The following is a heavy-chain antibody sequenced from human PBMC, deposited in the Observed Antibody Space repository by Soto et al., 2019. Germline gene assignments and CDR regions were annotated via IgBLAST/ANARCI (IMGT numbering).Heavy chain of an antibody. CDR1: GFTFSSYG. J-gene: IGHJ5*02. CDR2: ISYDGSNK. CDR3: AKDLYDSSGYYYNWFDP. Sequence: QVQLVESGGGVVQPGRSLRLSCAASGFTFSSYGMHWVRQAPGKGLEWVAVISYDGSNKYYADSVKGRFTISRDNSKNTLHLQMSSLRAEDTAVYYCAKDLYDSSGYYYNWFDPWGQGTMVTVSS. V-gene: IGHV3-30*18. D-gene: IGHD3-22*01.